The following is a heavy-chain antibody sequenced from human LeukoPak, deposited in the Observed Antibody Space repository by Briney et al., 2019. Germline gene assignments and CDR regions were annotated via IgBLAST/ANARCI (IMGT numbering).Heavy chain of an antibody. CDR2: IWYDQIKK. D-gene: IGHD4-17*01. CDR3: TKYGDDDTPGLN. Sequence: GGSLRLSCAASGFTFNSYGMHWVRQAPGKGLEWVAVIWYDQIKKYYADSVKGRFTISRDNSKNTLYLQMNSLRAEDTAVYYCTKYGDDDTPGLNWGQGTLVTVSS. J-gene: IGHJ4*02. V-gene: IGHV3-33*06. CDR1: GFTFNSYG.